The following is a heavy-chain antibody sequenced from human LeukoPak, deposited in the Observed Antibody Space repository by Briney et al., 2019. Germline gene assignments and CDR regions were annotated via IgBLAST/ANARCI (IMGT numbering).Heavy chain of an antibody. V-gene: IGHV3-11*04. D-gene: IGHD3-22*01. CDR3: ANSRYDSSGYYGIIGY. Sequence: GGSLRLSCAASGFIFSDYYMSWIRQAPGKGLEWVSYISSGGSTIYYADSVKGRFTISRDNAKNSLYLQMNSLRAEDTAVYYCANSRYDSSGYYGIIGYWGQGTLVTVSS. CDR1: GFIFSDYY. J-gene: IGHJ4*02. CDR2: ISSGGSTI.